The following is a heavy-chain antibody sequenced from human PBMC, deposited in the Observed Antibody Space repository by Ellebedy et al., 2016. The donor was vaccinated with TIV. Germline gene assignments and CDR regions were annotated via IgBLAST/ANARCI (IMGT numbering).Heavy chain of an antibody. CDR2: ISGSSGST. CDR1: GFTFSSYA. Sequence: GESLKISCAASGFTFSSYAMSWVRQAPGKGLEWVSVISGSSGSTYYADSVKGRFIISRDNSKNTLYLQMNSLRAEDTAVYYCAKDGSLRYFDWFGDYWGQGTLVTVSS. D-gene: IGHD3-9*01. V-gene: IGHV3-23*01. J-gene: IGHJ4*02. CDR3: AKDGSLRYFDWFGDY.